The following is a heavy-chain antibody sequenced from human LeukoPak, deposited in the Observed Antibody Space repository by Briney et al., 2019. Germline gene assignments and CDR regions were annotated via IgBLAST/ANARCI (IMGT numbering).Heavy chain of an antibody. D-gene: IGHD1-26*01. V-gene: IGHV3-74*03. CDR2: INSDGSIT. CDR1: GFTFSNHW. J-gene: IGHJ4*02. CDR3: ARSGGELRLGYYFDY. Sequence: GGSLRLSCVASGFTFSNHWMQWVRQAPGKGLVWVSRINSDGSITTYADSVKGRFTISRDNAKNSLYLQMNSLRAEDTAVYYCARSGGELRLGYYFDYWGQGTLVTVSS.